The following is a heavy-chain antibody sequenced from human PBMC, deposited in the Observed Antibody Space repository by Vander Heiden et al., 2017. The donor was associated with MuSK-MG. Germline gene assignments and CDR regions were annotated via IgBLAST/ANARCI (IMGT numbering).Heavy chain of an antibody. J-gene: IGHJ6*02. Sequence: QVQLVESGGGVVQPGRSLRLPCAASGFTLSRYGMHWVRQAPGKGLEWVAVIWYDGSNKYYADSVKGRFTISRDNSKNTLYLQMNSLRAEDTAVYYCARRGMVRGVGAYYYYGMDVWGQGTTVTVSS. CDR2: IWYDGSNK. CDR1: GFTLSRYG. CDR3: ARRGMVRGVGAYYYYGMDV. D-gene: IGHD3-10*01. V-gene: IGHV3-33*01.